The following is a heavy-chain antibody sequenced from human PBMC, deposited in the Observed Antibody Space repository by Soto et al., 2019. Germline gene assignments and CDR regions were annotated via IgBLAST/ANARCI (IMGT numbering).Heavy chain of an antibody. J-gene: IGHJ3*02. CDR1: GFTFSSYS. CDR3: ARDVVAFGYCTNGVCSGAFDI. Sequence: GGSLRLSCAASGFTFSSYSMNWVRQAPGKGLEWVSYISSSSTTIYFADSVKGRFTISRDNAKNSLYLQMNSLRAEDTAVYYCARDVVAFGYCTNGVCSGAFDIWGQGTMVTVSS. CDR2: ISSSSTTI. D-gene: IGHD2-8*01. V-gene: IGHV3-48*01.